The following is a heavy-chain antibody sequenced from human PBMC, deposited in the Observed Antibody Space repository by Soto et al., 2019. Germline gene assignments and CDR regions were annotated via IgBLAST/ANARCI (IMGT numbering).Heavy chain of an antibody. Sequence: TLSLTCTVSGGSISSGGYYWSWIRQHPGKGLEWIGYIYYSGSTYYNPSLKSRVTISVDTSKNQFSLKLSSVTAADTAVYYCASLSSLSGSYYTPTFDYWGQGTLVTVSS. D-gene: IGHD3-10*01. CDR1: GGSISSGGYY. V-gene: IGHV4-31*02. CDR3: ASLSSLSGSYYTPTFDY. J-gene: IGHJ4*02. CDR2: IYYSGST.